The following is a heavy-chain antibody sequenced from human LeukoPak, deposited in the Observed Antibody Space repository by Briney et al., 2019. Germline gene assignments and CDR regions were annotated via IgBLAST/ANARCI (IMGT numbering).Heavy chain of an antibody. D-gene: IGHD3-16*02. Sequence: PSETLSLTCTVSGGSISSSSYYWGWIRQPPGKGLEWIGSIYYSGSTYYNPSLKSRVTISVDTSKNQFSLKLSSVTAADTAVYYCARWGDYVWGSYRLYYFDYWGQGTLVTVSS. V-gene: IGHV4-39*07. CDR1: GGSISSSSYY. J-gene: IGHJ4*02. CDR2: IYYSGST. CDR3: ARWGDYVWGSYRLYYFDY.